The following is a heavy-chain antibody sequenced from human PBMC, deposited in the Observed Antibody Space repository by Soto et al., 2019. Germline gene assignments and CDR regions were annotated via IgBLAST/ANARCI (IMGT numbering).Heavy chain of an antibody. CDR1: GASIETTSYY. Sequence: QPLLQESGPGLVRPSETLSLTCTVSGASIETTSYYWGWIRQPPGKGLEWLATIYYGGDTYYNPSRKGRLTMAFDTSKNQFALKLTSVTVADTAVYSCASPGLAVEASGGVIDPWGQGTLVTVSS. V-gene: IGHV4-39*01. CDR2: IYYGGDT. CDR3: ASPGLAVEASGGVIDP. J-gene: IGHJ5*02. D-gene: IGHD3-16*01.